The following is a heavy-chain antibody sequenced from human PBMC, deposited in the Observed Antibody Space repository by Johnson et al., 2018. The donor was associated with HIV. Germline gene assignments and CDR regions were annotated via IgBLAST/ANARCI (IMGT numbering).Heavy chain of an antibody. V-gene: IGHV3-20*04. D-gene: IGHD5-24*01. J-gene: IGHJ3*02. CDR3: ARVTSMMASDAFDI. CDR2: INWNGGST. Sequence: VQLVESGGGVVRPGGSLRISCAASGFTFDEYGMSWVRQAPGKGLEWVSNINWNGGSTNYADSVKGRFTISRDNAKNSLYLHMNSLRAEDTALYYCARVTSMMASDAFDIWGQGTMVTVSS. CDR1: GFTFDEYG.